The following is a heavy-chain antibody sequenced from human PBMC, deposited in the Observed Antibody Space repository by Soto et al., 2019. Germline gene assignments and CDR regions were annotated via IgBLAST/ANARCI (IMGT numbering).Heavy chain of an antibody. Sequence: PSETLSLTCGVSAYSISNGYYWAWVPQPPGKGLEWIGNIHHSGSTFYNPSLKSRVTISVDTSKNQFSLRLNSLTVADTAIYFCARGRGTAASIAARQGHYYFYGMDVWGRGTKVTVSS. V-gene: IGHV4-38-2*01. CDR2: IHHSGST. CDR1: AYSISNGYY. CDR3: ARGRGTAASIAARQGHYYFYGMDV. D-gene: IGHD6-6*01. J-gene: IGHJ6*02.